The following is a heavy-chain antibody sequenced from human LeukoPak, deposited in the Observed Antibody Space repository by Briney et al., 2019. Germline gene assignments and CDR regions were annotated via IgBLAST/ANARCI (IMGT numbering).Heavy chain of an antibody. J-gene: IGHJ5*02. CDR3: ARRGRSGWHDVGTPWFDP. CDR1: GYSFTSYW. V-gene: IGHV5-51*01. D-gene: IGHD6-19*01. Sequence: PGESLKISCKDSGYSFTSYWIGWVRQMPGKGLEWMGIVYPGDSDTKYSPSFQGQVTISADKSISTSFLQWNSLKASDTAMYYCARRGRSGWHDVGTPWFDPWGQGTLVTVSS. CDR2: VYPGDSDT.